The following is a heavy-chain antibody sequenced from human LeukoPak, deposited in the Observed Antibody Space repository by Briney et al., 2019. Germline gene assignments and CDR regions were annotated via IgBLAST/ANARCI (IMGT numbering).Heavy chain of an antibody. Sequence: PGGSLRLSCAASGFIVSSNYMSWVRQAPGRGLECVSIIYSGGSTYYADSVKGRFTISRDNSKNTLYLQMNSLRAEDTAVYYCARDSLYYYDSSGYWPLDYWGQGTLVTVSS. CDR2: IYSGGST. V-gene: IGHV3-66*01. D-gene: IGHD3-22*01. CDR3: ARDSLYYYDSSGYWPLDY. CDR1: GFIVSSNY. J-gene: IGHJ4*02.